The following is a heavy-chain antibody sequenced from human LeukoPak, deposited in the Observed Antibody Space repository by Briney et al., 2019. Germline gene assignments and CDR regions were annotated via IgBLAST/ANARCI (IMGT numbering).Heavy chain of an antibody. CDR2: IYYTGST. J-gene: IGHJ3*01. CDR3: ASTGGIFNPFYV. D-gene: IGHD2-21*01. CDR1: GGSTSPFY. V-gene: IGHV4-59*01. Sequence: PSETLSLTCTVSGGSTSPFYWTWIRQSPGKGLEWIGYIYYTGSTNYNPSLKSRVTISVDTSKNQFSLKLSSVTAADTAVYHCASTGGIFNPFYVWGQGTMVAVSS.